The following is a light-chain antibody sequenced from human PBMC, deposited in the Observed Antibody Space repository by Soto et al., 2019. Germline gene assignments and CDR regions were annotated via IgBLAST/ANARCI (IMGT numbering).Light chain of an antibody. CDR3: QQSYISSWP. CDR2: AAS. V-gene: IGKV1-39*01. J-gene: IGKJ1*01. Sequence: DIQMTQSPSSLSASVGDRVTITCRASQSISSYLNWYQKKPGKAPNLLIYAASSLQSGVTSRFSGSGSGTDFTLTISSLQPEDFATYYCQQSYISSWPFGQGTTVEIK. CDR1: QSISSY.